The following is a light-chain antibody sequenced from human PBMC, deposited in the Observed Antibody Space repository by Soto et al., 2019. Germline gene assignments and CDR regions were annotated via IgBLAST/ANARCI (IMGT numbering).Light chain of an antibody. Sequence: IQLTQAPSLLSASVGDRFTSTCRASQGISSYLAWYQQKKGKAPKXXIYAASTLQSGVPSRFSGSVYGTEFNLTISSLQTEDFATYYCQQLNSYPITFGQGTRLEIK. CDR3: QQLNSYPIT. CDR1: QGISSY. J-gene: IGKJ5*01. CDR2: AAS. V-gene: IGKV1-9*01.